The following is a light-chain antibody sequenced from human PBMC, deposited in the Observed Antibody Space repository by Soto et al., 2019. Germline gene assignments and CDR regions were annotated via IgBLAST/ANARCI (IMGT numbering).Light chain of an antibody. J-gene: IGLJ1*01. CDR1: SSDVGNYNY. V-gene: IGLV2-14*01. CDR2: DVS. Sequence: SVLTQPASVSGSPGQSITISYTGTSSDVGNYNYVSWYQQHPGKAPKLMIHDVSNRPSGVSNRFSGSKSGNTASLTISGLQAEDEADYYCSSYTSSSTYVFGTGTKVTVL. CDR3: SSYTSSSTYV.